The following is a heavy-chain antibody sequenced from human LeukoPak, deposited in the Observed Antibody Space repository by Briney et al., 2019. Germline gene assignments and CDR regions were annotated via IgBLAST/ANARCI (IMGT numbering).Heavy chain of an antibody. CDR1: GGSFSGYY. V-gene: IGHV4-34*01. Sequence: SETLSLTCAVYGGSFSGYYWSWIRQPPGKGLEWIGEINHSGSTNYNPSLKSRVTISIDTSKNQLSLNLKSVTAADTAVYYCARDRDVDDFDSWGHGTLVTVSS. CDR3: ARDRDVDDFDS. J-gene: IGHJ4*01. D-gene: IGHD5-24*01. CDR2: INHSGST.